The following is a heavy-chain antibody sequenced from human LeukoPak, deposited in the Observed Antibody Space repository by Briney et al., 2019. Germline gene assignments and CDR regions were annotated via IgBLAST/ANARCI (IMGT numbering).Heavy chain of an antibody. CDR2: IYPSGST. J-gene: IGHJ2*01. D-gene: IGHD3-22*01. V-gene: IGHV4-61*02. CDR1: GGSISSGSYY. Sequence: SETLSLTCTVSGGSISSGSYYWSWIRQPAGKGLEWIGRIYPSGSTNYNPSLKSRVTISVDTSKNQFSLKLSSVTAADTAVYYCARGLSVHYYDSSGYYLWGRGTLVTVSS. CDR3: ARGLSVHYYDSSGYYL.